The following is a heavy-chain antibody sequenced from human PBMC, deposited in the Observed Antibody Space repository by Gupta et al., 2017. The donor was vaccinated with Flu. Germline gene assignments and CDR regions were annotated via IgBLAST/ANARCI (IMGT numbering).Heavy chain of an antibody. CDR3: AREGDCASVSCSLNAGFDM. Sequence: VSAMSGGGGSSYYADSVKGRFTISRDNSKNTLHLQMNSLRAEDTAMYYCAREGDCASVSCSLNAGFDMWGPGTMVTVSS. CDR2: MSGGGGSS. J-gene: IGHJ3*02. D-gene: IGHD2-2*01. V-gene: IGHV3-23*01.